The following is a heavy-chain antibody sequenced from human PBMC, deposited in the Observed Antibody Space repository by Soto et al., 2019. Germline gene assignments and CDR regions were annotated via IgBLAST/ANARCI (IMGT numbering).Heavy chain of an antibody. CDR3: AKDGASGIAAAGTSEA. CDR1: GFTFSSYA. D-gene: IGHD6-13*01. Sequence: GGSLRLSCAASGFTFSSYAMSWVRQAPGKGLEWVSAISGSGGSTYYADSVKGRFTISRDNSKNTLYLQMNSLRAEDTAVYYWAKDGASGIAAAGTSEAWGQGTLVTVSS. V-gene: IGHV3-23*01. J-gene: IGHJ5*02. CDR2: ISGSGGST.